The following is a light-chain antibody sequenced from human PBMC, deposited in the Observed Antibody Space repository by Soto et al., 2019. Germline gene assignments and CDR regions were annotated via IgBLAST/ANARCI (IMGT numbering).Light chain of an antibody. Sequence: QSALTQPASVSGSPGQSITISCTGTSSDVGYYNYVSWYQQHPGKAPKLIIYEVSNRPSGVSNRFSGSKSGNTASLTISGLQAEDEADYYCCSYAHTSRVFGGGTKLTVL. CDR3: CSYAHTSRV. CDR2: EVS. CDR1: SSDVGYYNY. J-gene: IGLJ3*02. V-gene: IGLV2-14*01.